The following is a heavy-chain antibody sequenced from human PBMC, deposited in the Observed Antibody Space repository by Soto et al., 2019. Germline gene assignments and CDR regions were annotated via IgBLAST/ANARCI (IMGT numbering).Heavy chain of an antibody. CDR2: IYWDNDK. Sequence: QITLKESGPTVVNPTQTLTLTCTFSGFSLRNYGEGVGWVRQAPGKALDWLAVIYWDNDKRSSPSLKSRLTITNESANNLVGATITHIDPMDTPTYYGAGRRWLARGRGSFHPWGLGIRVTVSS. J-gene: IGHJ5*02. CDR1: GFSLRNYGEG. D-gene: IGHD6-19*01. CDR3: AGRRWLARGRGSFHP. V-gene: IGHV2-5*02.